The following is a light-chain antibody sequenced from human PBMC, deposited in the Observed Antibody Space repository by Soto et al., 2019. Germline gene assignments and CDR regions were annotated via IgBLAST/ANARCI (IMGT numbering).Light chain of an antibody. Sequence: QSVLTQPPSVSGAPGQTVTISCTGRSSNFGAGHDVNWYQQLPGSAPKLVIYSDFKRPSGVPARFSGSRSGTSASLAITGRPPEDEASYYCRAYDNSLRGLVFGGGTKVTV. V-gene: IGLV1-40*01. CDR1: SSNFGAGHD. CDR2: SDF. CDR3: RAYDNSLRGLV. J-gene: IGLJ3*02.